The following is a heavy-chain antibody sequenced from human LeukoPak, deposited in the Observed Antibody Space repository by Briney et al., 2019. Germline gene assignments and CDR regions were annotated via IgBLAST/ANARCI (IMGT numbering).Heavy chain of an antibody. CDR2: ISYDGSNK. Sequence: PGGSLRLSCAASGFTFSSYAMHWVRQAPGKGLEWVAVISYDGSNKYYADSVKGRFTISRDNSKNTLYLQMNSLRAEDTAVYYCARDIVVVVEAPFYYYYGMDVWGQGTTVTVSS. D-gene: IGHD2-15*01. CDR1: GFTFSSYA. J-gene: IGHJ6*02. V-gene: IGHV3-30-3*01. CDR3: ARDIVVVVEAPFYYYYGMDV.